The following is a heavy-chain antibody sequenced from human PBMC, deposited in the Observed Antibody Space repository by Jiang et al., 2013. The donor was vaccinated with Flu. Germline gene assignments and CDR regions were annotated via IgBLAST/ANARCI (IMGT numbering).Heavy chain of an antibody. Sequence: QMPGKGLEWMGVVYPVDSDTRYSPSFQGQVTISADKSTNTAYLQWSSLRPSDTAIYYCARRVQGTSASDFWGQGTLVTVSS. D-gene: IGHD5/OR15-5a*01. CDR3: ARRVQGTSASDF. CDR2: VYPVDSDT. J-gene: IGHJ4*02. V-gene: IGHV5-51*01.